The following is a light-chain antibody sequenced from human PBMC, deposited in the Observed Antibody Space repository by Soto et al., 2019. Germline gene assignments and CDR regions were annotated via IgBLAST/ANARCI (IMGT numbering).Light chain of an antibody. CDR3: VSNAGNTNSHYV. V-gene: IGLV2-23*01. CDR1: SSDVGSYNL. Sequence: SALTQPASVSGSPGQSITISCTRTSSDVGSYNLVSWYQQHPGKAPKLMIYEGSKRPSGVSNRFSGSKSGNTASLTISGLQDEDDAVYYTVSNAGNTNSHYVFRPGTKVTVL. CDR2: EGS. J-gene: IGLJ1*01.